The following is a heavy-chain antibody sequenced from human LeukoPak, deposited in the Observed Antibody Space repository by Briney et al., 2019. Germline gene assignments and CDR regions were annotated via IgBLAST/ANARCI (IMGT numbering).Heavy chain of an antibody. CDR3: ARGVAVAARYYFDY. CDR2: INPNSGGT. V-gene: IGHV1-2*04. J-gene: IGHJ4*02. D-gene: IGHD6-19*01. Sequence: ASVKVSCKASGYTFTGYYMHWARQAPGQGLEWMGWINPNSGGTNYAQKFQGWVTMTRDTSISTAYMELSRLRSDDTAVYYCARGVAVAARYYFDYWGQGTLVTVSS. CDR1: GYTFTGYY.